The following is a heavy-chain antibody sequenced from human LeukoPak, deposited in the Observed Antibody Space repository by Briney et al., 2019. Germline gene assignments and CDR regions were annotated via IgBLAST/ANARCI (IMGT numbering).Heavy chain of an antibody. CDR3: VREGYDSSGYYLDS. CDR1: GGSISGYY. D-gene: IGHD3-22*01. J-gene: IGHJ4*02. V-gene: IGHV4-59*01. Sequence: SETLSLTCTVSGGSISGYYWSWFRQPPGRGLEWFGWIHSSGSTEDNPFFKSRVTMSVDMSRNQISMWLYSVTAADTAVYYCVREGYDSSGYYLDSWGQGTLVTVSS. CDR2: IHSSGST.